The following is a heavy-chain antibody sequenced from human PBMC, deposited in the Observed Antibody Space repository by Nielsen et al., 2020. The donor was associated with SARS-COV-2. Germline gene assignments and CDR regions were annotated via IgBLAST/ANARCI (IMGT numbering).Heavy chain of an antibody. Sequence: ASVKVSCKASGYTFTSYAMHWVRQAPGQRLEWMGWINAGNGNTKYSQKFQGRVTITRDTSASTAYMELSSLRSEDTAMYYCARDLTGSYGSGSYIAFDIWGQGTMVTVSS. CDR2: INAGNGNT. D-gene: IGHD3-10*01. V-gene: IGHV1-3*01. CDR1: GYTFTSYA. CDR3: ARDLTGSYGSGSYIAFDI. J-gene: IGHJ3*02.